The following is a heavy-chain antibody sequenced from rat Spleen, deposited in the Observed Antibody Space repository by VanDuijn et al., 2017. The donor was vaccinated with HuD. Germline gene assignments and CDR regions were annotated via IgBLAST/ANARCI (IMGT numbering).Heavy chain of an antibody. Sequence: EVQLVESGGGRVQPGRSLKLSCVASGITFNKYWMTWIRQAPGKGLEWVASISSGGGGTYYPDFVKGRFTISKDNAKSTLYLQMDSLRSEDTASYYCARHGLYKNYGYTDYFDYWGQGVMVTVSS. CDR1: GITFNKYW. CDR2: ISSGGGGT. CDR3: ARHGLYKNYGYTDYFDY. V-gene: IGHV5-31*01. J-gene: IGHJ2*01. D-gene: IGHD1-10*01.